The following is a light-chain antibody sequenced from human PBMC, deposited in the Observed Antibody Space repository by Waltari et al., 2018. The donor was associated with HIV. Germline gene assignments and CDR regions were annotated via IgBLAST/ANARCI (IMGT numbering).Light chain of an antibody. CDR2: GNS. Sequence: QSVLTQPPSVSGAPGQRVTIPCPGTGSPLAAGYGVHWYQPFPGTAPKPPIYGNSNRPSGVPDRFSGSKSGTSASLAISGLQAEDEADYYCQSYDSSLSVVFGGGTKLTVL. CDR3: QSYDSSLSVV. CDR1: GSPLAAGYG. J-gene: IGLJ2*01. V-gene: IGLV1-40*01.